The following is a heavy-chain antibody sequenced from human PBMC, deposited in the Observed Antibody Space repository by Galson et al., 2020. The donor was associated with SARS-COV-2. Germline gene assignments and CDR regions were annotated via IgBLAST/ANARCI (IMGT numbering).Heavy chain of an antibody. CDR1: GGTFSSYA. CDR2: IIPIFGTA. V-gene: IGHV1-69*13. Sequence: SVKVSCKASGGTFSSYAISWVRQAPGQGLEWMGGIIPIFGTANYAQKFQGRVTITADESTSTAYMELSSLRSEDTAVYYCARIGGIAAAGTELFDYWGQGTLVTVSS. D-gene: IGHD6-13*01. J-gene: IGHJ4*02. CDR3: ARIGGIAAAGTELFDY.